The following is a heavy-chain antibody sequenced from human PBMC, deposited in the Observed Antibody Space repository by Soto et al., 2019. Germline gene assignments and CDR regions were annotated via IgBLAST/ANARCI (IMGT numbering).Heavy chain of an antibody. CDR1: GYTFTGYY. V-gene: IGHV1-2*04. J-gene: IGHJ4*02. Sequence: ASVKVSCKASGYTFTGYYMHWVRQAPGQGLEWMGWINPNSGGTNYAQKFQGWVTMTRDTSISTAYMELSRLRSDDTAVYYCARDLGDYDSSGYSSFDYWGQGTLVTVSS. CDR3: ARDLGDYDSSGYSSFDY. CDR2: INPNSGGT. D-gene: IGHD3-22*01.